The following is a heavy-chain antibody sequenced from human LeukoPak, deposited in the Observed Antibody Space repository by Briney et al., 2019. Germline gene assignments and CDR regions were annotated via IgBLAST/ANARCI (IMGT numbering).Heavy chain of an antibody. J-gene: IGHJ4*02. CDR1: GDSVSSHQ. CDR2: NTASNTGST. CDR3: ARDYWGSLDY. D-gene: IGHD7-27*01. Sequence: SETLSLTCSVSGDSVSSHQWSWIRQPPGKGLEWTGYNTASNTGSTNYNPSLRSRLTISVDTSKNQFSLKLTSVTAADTAVYYCARDYWGSLDYWGQGTLVTVSS. V-gene: IGHV4-59*02.